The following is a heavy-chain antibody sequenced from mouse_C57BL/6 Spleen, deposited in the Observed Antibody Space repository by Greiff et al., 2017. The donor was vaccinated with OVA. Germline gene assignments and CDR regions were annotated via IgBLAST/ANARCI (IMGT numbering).Heavy chain of an antibody. CDR1: GYAFSSSW. CDR3: AREGGGYYDYYAMDY. V-gene: IGHV1-82*01. J-gene: IGHJ4*01. Sequence: VQLQQSGPELVKPGASVKISCKASGYAFSSSWMNWVKQRPGEGLEWIGRIYPGDGDTNYNGKFKGKATLTADKSSSTAYMQLSSLTSEDSAVYFCAREGGGYYDYYAMDYWGQGTSVTVSS. CDR2: IYPGDGDT. D-gene: IGHD2-3*01.